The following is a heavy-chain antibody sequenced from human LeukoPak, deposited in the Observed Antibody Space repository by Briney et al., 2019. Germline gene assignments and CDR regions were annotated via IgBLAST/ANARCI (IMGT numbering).Heavy chain of an antibody. CDR1: GYTFTTYG. J-gene: IGHJ4*02. D-gene: IGHD6-13*01. CDR3: ARDHSSSCQLLDY. V-gene: IGHV1-18*01. CDR2: ISAYNGDT. Sequence: EASVKVSCKTSGYTFTTYGVTWVRQAPRQGLEWMGWISAYNGDTMYAQRFQDRFTMTTDISTSTANTELRSLRSDDTAVYYCARDHSSSCQLLDYWGQGTLVTISS.